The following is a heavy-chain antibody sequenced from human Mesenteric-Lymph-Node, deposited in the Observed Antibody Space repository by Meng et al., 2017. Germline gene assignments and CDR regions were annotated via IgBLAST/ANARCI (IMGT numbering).Heavy chain of an antibody. CDR2: IYYSGST. CDR1: GGSVSSGSYY. CDR3: ARVQIMYSSGWPNWFDP. D-gene: IGHD6-19*01. V-gene: IGHV4-61*01. J-gene: IGHJ5*02. Sequence: SETLSLTCTVSGGSVSSGSYYWSWIRQPPGKGLEWIGYIYYSGSTNYNPSLKSRVTISVDTSKNQFSLKLSSVTAADTAVYYCARVQIMYSSGWPNWFDPWGQGTLVTVSS.